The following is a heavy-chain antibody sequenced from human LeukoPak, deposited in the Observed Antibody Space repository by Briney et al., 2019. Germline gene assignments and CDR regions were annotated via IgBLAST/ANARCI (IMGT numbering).Heavy chain of an antibody. V-gene: IGHV3-20*04. D-gene: IGHD2-2*01. CDR3: ARDTLDIVVVPAAKYYDYYMDV. CDR2: INWNGGST. Sequence: PGGSLRLSCAASGFTFDDYGMSWVRQAPGKGLEWVSGINWNGGSTGYADSVKGRFTISRDNAKNSLYLQMNSLRAEDTALYYCARDTLDIVVVPAAKYYDYYMDVWGKGTTVTVSS. J-gene: IGHJ6*03. CDR1: GFTFDDYG.